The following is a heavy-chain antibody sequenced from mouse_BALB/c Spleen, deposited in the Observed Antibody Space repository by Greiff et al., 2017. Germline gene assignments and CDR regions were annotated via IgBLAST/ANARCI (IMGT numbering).Heavy chain of an antibody. J-gene: IGHJ1*01. CDR2: IWSGGST. Sequence: VKLMESGPGLVQPSQSLSITCTVSGFSLTSYGVHWVRQSPGKGLEWLGVIWSGGSTDYNAAFISRLSISKDNSKSQVFFKMNSLQANDTAIYYCARNWGYGSSYGYFDVWGAGTTVTVSS. V-gene: IGHV2-2*02. D-gene: IGHD1-1*01. CDR1: GFSLTSYG. CDR3: ARNWGYGSSYGYFDV.